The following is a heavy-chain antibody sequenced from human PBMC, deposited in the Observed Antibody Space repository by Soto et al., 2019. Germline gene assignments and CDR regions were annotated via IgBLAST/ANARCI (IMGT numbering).Heavy chain of an antibody. D-gene: IGHD1-1*01. CDR2: IYYSGST. V-gene: IGHV4-31*03. Sequence: PSETQCLTGTVTGGSISSGGYYWSCIRQHPGKGLEWIVYIYYSGSTYYNPSLKSRVTIAVDTSKNQFSLKLSSVTAADTAVYYCARDLRTTGTIFDYWGQGTLVTVSS. J-gene: IGHJ4*02. CDR1: GGSISSGGYY. CDR3: ARDLRTTGTIFDY.